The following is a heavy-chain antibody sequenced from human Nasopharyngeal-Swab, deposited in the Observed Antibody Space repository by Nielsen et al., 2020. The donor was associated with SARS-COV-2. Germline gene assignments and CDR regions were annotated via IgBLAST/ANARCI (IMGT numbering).Heavy chain of an antibody. CDR3: AKDLGATTGYYYGMDV. CDR2: ISGDGGST. J-gene: IGHJ6*02. Sequence: GESLKISCAASGFTFDDYAMHWVRQAPGKGLDWVSLISGDGGSTYYADSVKGRFTISRDNSKNSLYLQMNSLRTEDTALYYCAKDLGATTGYYYGMDVWGQGTTVTVSS. CDR1: GFTFDDYA. V-gene: IGHV3-43*02. D-gene: IGHD1-26*01.